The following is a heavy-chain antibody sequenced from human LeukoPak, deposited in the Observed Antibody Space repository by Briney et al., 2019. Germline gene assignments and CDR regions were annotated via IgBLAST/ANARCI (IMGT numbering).Heavy chain of an antibody. V-gene: IGHV4-30-4*01. J-gene: IGHJ4*02. D-gene: IGHD6-19*01. CDR1: GGSISSGDYY. CDR3: ARSRAIAVAAPLDFDY. CDR2: IYYSGST. Sequence: PSQTLSLTCTVSGGSISSGDYYWSWIRQPPGKGLEWIGYIYYSGSTYYNPSLKSRVTISVDTSKNQFPLKLSSVTAADTAVYYCARSRAIAVAAPLDFDYWGQGTLVTVSS.